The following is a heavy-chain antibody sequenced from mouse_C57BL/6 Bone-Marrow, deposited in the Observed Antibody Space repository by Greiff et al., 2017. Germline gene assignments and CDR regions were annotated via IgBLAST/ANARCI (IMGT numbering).Heavy chain of an antibody. CDR3: ARLDYVAWFAY. CDR1: GYAFTNYL. D-gene: IGHD1-1*01. CDR2: INPGSGGT. V-gene: IGHV1-54*01. J-gene: IGHJ3*01. Sequence: VQLQQSGAELVRPGTSVKVSCKASGYAFTNYLIEWVKQRPGQGLEWIGVINPGSGGTNYNEKFKGKATLTADKSSSTAYMQLSSLTSEDSAVDFCARLDYVAWFAYWGQATLVTVSA.